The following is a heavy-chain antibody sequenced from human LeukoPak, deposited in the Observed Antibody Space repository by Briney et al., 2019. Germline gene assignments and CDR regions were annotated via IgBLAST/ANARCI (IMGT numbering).Heavy chain of an antibody. CDR1: GYNFTGYY. J-gene: IGHJ5*02. Sequence: ASVKVSCKASGYNFTGYYMHWVRQASGQGLEWMGWINPNSGGTNYAQKFQGRVTMTRDTSISTAYMELSRLRSDDTAVYYCARDWEWAVEFNNWFDPWGQGTLVTVSS. CDR2: INPNSGGT. D-gene: IGHD3-3*01. CDR3: ARDWEWAVEFNNWFDP. V-gene: IGHV1-2*02.